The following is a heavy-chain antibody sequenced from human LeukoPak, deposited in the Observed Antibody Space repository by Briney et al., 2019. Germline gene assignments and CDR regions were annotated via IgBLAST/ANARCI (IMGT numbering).Heavy chain of an antibody. D-gene: IGHD5-12*01. CDR2: ISGSGGNT. Sequence: GGSLRLSCAASGFTFSSYAMSWVRQAPGKGLEWVSAISGSGGNTYYADSVKGRITISRDNSKNTLYLQMNSLRVEDTAVYYCAKAPVGWLRPLDYWGQGILVTVSS. J-gene: IGHJ4*02. CDR1: GFTFSSYA. V-gene: IGHV3-23*01. CDR3: AKAPVGWLRPLDY.